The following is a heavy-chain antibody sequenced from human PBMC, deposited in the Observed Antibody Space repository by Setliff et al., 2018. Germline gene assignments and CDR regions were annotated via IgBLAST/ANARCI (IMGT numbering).Heavy chain of an antibody. J-gene: IGHJ6*04. Sequence: ASVKVSCKASGYSFSDYGISWVRQAPGQGLEWMGWINSYNGNTNYARKFQGRVTMTTDTSTSTAHMELRSLTSDDTAVYYCASEYGYSSSMDVWGNGTTVTSPQ. D-gene: IGHD6-19*01. V-gene: IGHV1-18*01. CDR1: GYSFSDYG. CDR2: INSYNGNT. CDR3: ASEYGYSSSMDV.